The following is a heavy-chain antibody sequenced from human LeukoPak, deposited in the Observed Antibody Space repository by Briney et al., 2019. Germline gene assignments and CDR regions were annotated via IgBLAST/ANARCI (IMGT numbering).Heavy chain of an antibody. V-gene: IGHV1-69*05. CDR1: GGTFSSYA. CDR2: IIPIFGTA. Sequence: ASVKVSCKASGGTFSSYAISWVRQAPGQGLEWMGGIIPIFGTANYAQKSQGRVTITTDESTSTAYMELSSLRSEDTAVYYCARDQGHYYDSSGYHTFDYWGQGTLVTVSS. CDR3: ARDQGHYYDSSGYHTFDY. D-gene: IGHD3-22*01. J-gene: IGHJ4*02.